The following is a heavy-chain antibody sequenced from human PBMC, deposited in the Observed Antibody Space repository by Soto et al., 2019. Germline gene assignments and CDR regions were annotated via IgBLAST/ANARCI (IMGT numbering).Heavy chain of an antibody. V-gene: IGHV4-59*12. Sequence: PSETLSLTCTVSGGSMNSFYWSWIRQPPGKGLEWIGYIYYSGGTNYNPSLRSRVTISVDTSKNQLSLHLKSVTPEDTAVYYCAREFPYHESSDSYFDYWGQGALVTVSS. CDR3: AREFPYHESSDSYFDY. CDR2: IYYSGGT. J-gene: IGHJ4*02. D-gene: IGHD6-19*01. CDR1: GGSMNSFY.